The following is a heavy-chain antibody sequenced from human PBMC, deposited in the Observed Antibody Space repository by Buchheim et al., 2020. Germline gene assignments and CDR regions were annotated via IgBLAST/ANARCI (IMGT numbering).Heavy chain of an antibody. J-gene: IGHJ4*02. CDR2: IYYSGHT. V-gene: IGHV4-39*07. CDR1: GGSISSNSSY. D-gene: IGHD3-22*01. CDR3: VRDFPDISMVVVIPSAFDY. Sequence: QLQLQESGPGLVKPSETLSLTCTVSGGSISSNSSYWAWIRQPPGKGLEWIGSIYYSGHTYYNPSLKSRVTVSVDPSKNQFSLKLSSVTAADTAVYYCVRDFPDISMVVVIPSAFDYWGQGTL.